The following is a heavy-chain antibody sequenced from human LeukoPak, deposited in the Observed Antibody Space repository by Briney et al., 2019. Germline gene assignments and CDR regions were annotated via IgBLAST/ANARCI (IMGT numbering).Heavy chain of an antibody. CDR3: ARRGNRAGMDV. CDR1: GYTFTIYG. D-gene: IGHD3-10*01. Sequence: ASVTVSFTASGYTFTIYGISWVRQAPGQGLEWMGWISAYNGNTNYAQKLQGRVTMTTDTSTSTAYMELRSLRSDDTAVYYCARRGNRAGMDVWGQGTTVTVSS. V-gene: IGHV1-18*01. CDR2: ISAYNGNT. J-gene: IGHJ6*02.